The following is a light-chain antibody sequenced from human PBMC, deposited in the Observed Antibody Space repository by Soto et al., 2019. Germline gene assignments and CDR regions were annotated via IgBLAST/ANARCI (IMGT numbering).Light chain of an antibody. CDR3: QQYGSSLIT. CDR1: QSVSNNY. Sequence: EIVLTQSPGTLSLSPGEGATLSCRASQSVSNNYLAWYQQKPGQAPRLLIYGASNRATGIPDRFSGSGSGTDFTLTISRLEPEDFAVYYCQQYGSSLITFGQGTRLEIK. J-gene: IGKJ5*01. V-gene: IGKV3-20*01. CDR2: GAS.